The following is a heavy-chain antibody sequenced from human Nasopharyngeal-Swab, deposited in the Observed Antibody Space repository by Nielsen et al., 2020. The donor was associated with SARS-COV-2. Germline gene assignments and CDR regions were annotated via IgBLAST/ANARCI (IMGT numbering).Heavy chain of an antibody. CDR1: GFTFSSYS. CDR2: ISSSSSYI. CDR3: ARDQVIAAAGLLVPVYYYYMDV. Sequence: GESLKISCAASGFTFSSYSMNWVRQAPGKGLEWVSSISSSSSYIYYADSVKGRFTISRDNAKNSLYLQMNSLRAEDTAVYYCARDQVIAAAGLLVPVYYYYMDVWGKGTTVTVSS. J-gene: IGHJ6*03. V-gene: IGHV3-21*01. D-gene: IGHD6-13*01.